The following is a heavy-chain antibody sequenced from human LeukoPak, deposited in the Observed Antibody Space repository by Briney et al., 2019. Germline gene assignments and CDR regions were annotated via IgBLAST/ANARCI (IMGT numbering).Heavy chain of an antibody. CDR1: GFTSSTYA. V-gene: IGHV3-23*01. D-gene: IGHD5-18*01. CDR2: ITSGGST. J-gene: IGHJ4*02. CDR3: AKEGQPAY. Sequence: PGGSLRLSCAASGFTSSTYAMSWVRQAPGKGLEWVSVITSGGSTYCADSVKGRFTISRDNSKNALYLQMNSLTAEDTAIYYCAKEGQPAYWGQGTLVTVSS.